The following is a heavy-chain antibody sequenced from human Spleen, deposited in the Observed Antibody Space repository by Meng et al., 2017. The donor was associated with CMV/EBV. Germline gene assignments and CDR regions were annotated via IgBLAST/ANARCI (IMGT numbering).Heavy chain of an antibody. CDR1: GFTFDSNE. CDR3: SRLVEPSYYYGMDV. D-gene: IGHD1-26*01. CDR2: VSRSGSTI. Sequence: GESLKISCAASGFTFDSNEMNWVRQAPGKGLEWVAFVSRSGSTISYAGSVKGRFTISRDNAKNSLYLQMNSLKTEDTAVYYCSRLVEPSYYYGMDVWGPGTTVTVSS. V-gene: IGHV3-48*03. J-gene: IGHJ6*02.